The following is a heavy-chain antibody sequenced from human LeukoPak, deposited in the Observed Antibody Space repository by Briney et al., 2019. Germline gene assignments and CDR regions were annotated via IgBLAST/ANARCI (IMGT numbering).Heavy chain of an antibody. CDR3: ARGRSSWYGLGD. CDR1: GGSISSGSYY. J-gene: IGHJ4*02. D-gene: IGHD6-13*01. CDR2: IYYSGST. Sequence: SETLSLTCTVSGGSISSGSYYWSWIRQPPGKGLEWIGYIYYSGSTNYNPSLKSRVTISVDTSKNQFSLKLSSVTAADTAVYYCARGRSSWYGLGDWGQGTLVTVSS. V-gene: IGHV4-61*01.